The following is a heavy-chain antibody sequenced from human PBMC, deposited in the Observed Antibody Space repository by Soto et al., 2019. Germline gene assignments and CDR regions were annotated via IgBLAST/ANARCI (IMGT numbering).Heavy chain of an antibody. J-gene: IGHJ3*02. V-gene: IGHV1-3*01. D-gene: IGHD6-19*01. CDR2: MNAGKADT. CDR3: ARGFRAVADTPYDGFDM. CDR1: GYTFTKYA. Sequence: QVQLVQSGTEVKQPGASVKLSCTTSGYTFTKYAIHWLRQAPGQRLEWMGCMNAGKADTEYSPKLQGRVTITRDRSASTAHVELSSLTSEDTAVYYCARGFRAVADTPYDGFDMWGQGTIVTVSS.